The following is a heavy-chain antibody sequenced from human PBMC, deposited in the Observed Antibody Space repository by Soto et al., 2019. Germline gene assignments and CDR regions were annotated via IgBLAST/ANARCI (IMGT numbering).Heavy chain of an antibody. V-gene: IGHV3-30*18. D-gene: IGHD3-16*01. CDR1: GFTFSSYG. CDR3: AKEIRTPGGYNWFDP. Sequence: PGGSLRLSCAASGFTFSSYGMHWVRQAPGKGLEWVAVISYDGSNKYYADSVKGRFTISRDNSKNTLYLQMNSLRAEDTAVYYCAKEIRTPGGYNWFDPWGQGTLVTVS. CDR2: ISYDGSNK. J-gene: IGHJ5*02.